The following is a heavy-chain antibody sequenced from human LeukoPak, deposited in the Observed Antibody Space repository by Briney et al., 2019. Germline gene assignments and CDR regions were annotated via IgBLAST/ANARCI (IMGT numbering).Heavy chain of an antibody. Sequence: GGSLRLSCAASGFTVSSNYMSWVRQAPGKGLEWVSVIYSGGSTYYADSVKGRFTISRDNSKNTLYLQMSSLRAEDTAVYYCARGRDYYDSSGSAPEYYFDYWGQGTLVTVSS. CDR1: GFTVSSNY. D-gene: IGHD3-22*01. V-gene: IGHV3-53*01. CDR2: IYSGGST. J-gene: IGHJ4*02. CDR3: ARGRDYYDSSGSAPEYYFDY.